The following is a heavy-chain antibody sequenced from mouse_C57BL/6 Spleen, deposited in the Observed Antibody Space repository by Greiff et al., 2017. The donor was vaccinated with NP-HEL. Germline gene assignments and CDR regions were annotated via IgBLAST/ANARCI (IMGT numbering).Heavy chain of an antibody. CDR3: AKNDPYAMDY. V-gene: IGHV2-5*01. CDR1: GFSLTSYG. Sequence: VHLVESGPGLVQPSQRLSITCTVSGFSLTSYGVHWVRQSPGKGLEWLGVIWRGGSTDYNAAFMSRLSITKDNSKSQVFFKMNSLQADDTAIYYCAKNDPYAMDYWGQGTSVTVSS. J-gene: IGHJ4*01. CDR2: IWRGGST.